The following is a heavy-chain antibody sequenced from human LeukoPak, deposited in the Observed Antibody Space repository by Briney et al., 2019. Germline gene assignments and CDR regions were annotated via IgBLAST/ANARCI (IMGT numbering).Heavy chain of an antibody. V-gene: IGHV3-48*01. CDR2: ISSTSSTM. CDR3: ARAPNYDILTGYYTPYYYYGMDV. D-gene: IGHD3-9*01. Sequence: SGGSLRLSCAASGFTFRIYSMTWVRQAPGKGLEWVSYISSTSSTMKYADSVKGRFTISRDNSKNTLYLQMNSLRAEDTAVYYCARAPNYDILTGYYTPYYYYGMDVWGQGTTVTVSS. J-gene: IGHJ6*02. CDR1: GFTFRIYS.